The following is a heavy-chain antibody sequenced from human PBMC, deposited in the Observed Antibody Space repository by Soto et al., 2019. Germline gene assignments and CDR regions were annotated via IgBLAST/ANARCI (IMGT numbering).Heavy chain of an antibody. V-gene: IGHV3-23*01. Sequence: GGSLRLSCVASEFTFSNYAMSWVRQAPGKGLEWVSAISGNDDSTYYADSVKGRCIISRDNSKNTLYLQMNSLRAEDTAVYYCAKERITIFGVVITPMDVWGQGTTVTVSS. J-gene: IGHJ6*02. CDR3: AKERITIFGVVITPMDV. D-gene: IGHD3-3*01. CDR1: EFTFSNYA. CDR2: ISGNDDST.